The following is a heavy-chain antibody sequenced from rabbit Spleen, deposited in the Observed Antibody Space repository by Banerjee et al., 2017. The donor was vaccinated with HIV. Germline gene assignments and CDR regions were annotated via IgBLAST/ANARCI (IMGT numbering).Heavy chain of an antibody. D-gene: IGHD1-1*01. CDR1: GVSFSISSY. CDR2: IDAGSRGFT. J-gene: IGHJ3*01. CDR3: ARDSNSEYYDL. Sequence: QSLEESGGDLVKPGASLTLTCTASGVSFSISSYICWVRQAPGKGLEWIACIDAGSRGFTYFATWAKGRFTISKTSSTTVTLQMTGLTAADTATYFCARDSNSEYYDLWGQGTLVTVS. V-gene: IGHV1S40*01.